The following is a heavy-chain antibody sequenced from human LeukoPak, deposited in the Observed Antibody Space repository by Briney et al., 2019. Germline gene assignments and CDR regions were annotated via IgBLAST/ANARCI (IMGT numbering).Heavy chain of an antibody. CDR2: INHSGST. D-gene: IGHD4-23*01. Sequence: PSETLSLTCAVYGGSFSGYYWSWIRQPPGKGLEWIGEINHSGSTNYNPSLKSRVTISVDTSKNQFSLKLSSVTAADTAVYYCARGRGYGGNSLNSYFDYWGQGTLVTVST. CDR1: GGSFSGYY. CDR3: ARGRGYGGNSLNSYFDY. J-gene: IGHJ4*02. V-gene: IGHV4-34*01.